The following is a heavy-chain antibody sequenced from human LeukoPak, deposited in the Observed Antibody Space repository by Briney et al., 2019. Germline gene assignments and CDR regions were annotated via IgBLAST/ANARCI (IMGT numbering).Heavy chain of an antibody. CDR2: MYLSGTT. CDR1: GDSINSLDL. D-gene: IGHD1-26*01. V-gene: IGHV4-4*02. Sequence: SETLSLTCTVSGDSINSLDLWSWVRQPPGKGLEWIGEMYLSGTTHSNPSVKSRVTISIDKSKNQFFLHLSSVTAADTAVYYCAGLVGRYSSGRYYYYFDYWGQGTLVTVSS. J-gene: IGHJ4*02. CDR3: AGLVGRYSSGRYYYYFDY.